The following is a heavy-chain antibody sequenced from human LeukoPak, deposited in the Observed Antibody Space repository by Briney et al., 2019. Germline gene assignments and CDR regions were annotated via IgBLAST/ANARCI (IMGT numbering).Heavy chain of an antibody. V-gene: IGHV3-66*01. D-gene: IGHD6-19*01. CDR3: ARGIAVADTGFFDY. Sequence: GGSLRLSCAASGFTVSSNYMTWVRQAPGKGLEWVSVIYNGGSTYYADSVKGRFTIPRDNSKSTLYLQMNSLRVEDTAVYYCARGIAVADTGFFDYWGQGTLVTVSS. CDR1: GFTVSSNY. CDR2: IYNGGST. J-gene: IGHJ4*02.